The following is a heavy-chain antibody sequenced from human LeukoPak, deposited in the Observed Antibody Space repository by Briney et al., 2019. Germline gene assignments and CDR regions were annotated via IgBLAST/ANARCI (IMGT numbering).Heavy chain of an antibody. CDR1: GFTFTTYW. J-gene: IGHJ4*02. D-gene: IGHD5-18*01. Sequence: GGSLRLSCAASGFTFTTYWLGWVRQPPGKGLEWVANIKQDGTEKYYVDSVKGRFTISRDNAKNTLYLQMNSLRAEDTAVYYCARAPDTAMVTLYHYWGQGTLVTVSS. V-gene: IGHV3-7*01. CDR2: IKQDGTEK. CDR3: ARAPDTAMVTLYHY.